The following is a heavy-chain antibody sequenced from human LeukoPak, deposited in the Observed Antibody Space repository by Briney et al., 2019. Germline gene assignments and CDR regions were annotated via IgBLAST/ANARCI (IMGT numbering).Heavy chain of an antibody. CDR1: GYTFTSHY. CDR3: ASNPRRATVVEYYFDY. D-gene: IGHD4-23*01. Sequence: ASVKVSCTASGYTFTSHYMHWVRQAPGQGLEWMGIINPSGGSTSYAQKFQGRVTMTRDTSTSTVYMELSSLRSEDTAVYYCASNPRRATVVEYYFDYWGQGTLVTVSS. V-gene: IGHV1-46*01. J-gene: IGHJ4*02. CDR2: INPSGGST.